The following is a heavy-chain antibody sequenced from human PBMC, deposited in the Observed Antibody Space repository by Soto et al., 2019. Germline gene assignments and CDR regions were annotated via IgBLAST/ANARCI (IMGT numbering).Heavy chain of an antibody. CDR1: GFTFSDYG. J-gene: IGHJ3*02. D-gene: IGHD3-22*01. Sequence: GGSLRLSCAGSGFTFSDYGMLWVRQAPGKGLEWVAVLWYDGSGEYYTDSVRGRFTISRVNSKNTLYLQMNSLRAEDTAVYYCAKEDYLESHYYYDSSGYYYQALGAFDIWGQGTMVTVSS. CDR3: AKEDYLESHYYYDSSGYYYQALGAFDI. V-gene: IGHV3-33*03. CDR2: LWYDGSGE.